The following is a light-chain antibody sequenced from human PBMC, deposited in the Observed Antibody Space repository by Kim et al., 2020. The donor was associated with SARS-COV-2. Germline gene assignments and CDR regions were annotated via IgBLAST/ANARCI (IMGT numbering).Light chain of an antibody. V-gene: IGLV2-8*01. CDR1: SSDVGIYDY. Sequence: GQSCTISCTGTSSDVGIYDYVSWYQQHPGKAPKLMIYEVSKRPSGVPDRFSGSKSDNTASLTVSGLQAEDEADYYCSSYAGSNNLLFGGGTQLTVL. CDR2: EVS. J-gene: IGLJ2*01. CDR3: SSYAGSNNLL.